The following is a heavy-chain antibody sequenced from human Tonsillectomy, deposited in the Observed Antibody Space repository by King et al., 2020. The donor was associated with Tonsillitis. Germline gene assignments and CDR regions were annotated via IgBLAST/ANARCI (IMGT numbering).Heavy chain of an antibody. V-gene: IGHV1-3*01. CDR2: INAGNGNT. Sequence: QLVQSGAEVKKPGASVKVSCKASGYTFTSYTIHWVRQAPGQRLEWMGWINAGNGNTKYSQKFQGRVTITRDTSASTAYMELSSLRSEDTAVYYCARDGGIWTGSTVALNWFDPWGQGTLVSVSS. CDR3: ARDGGIWTGSTVALNWFDP. CDR1: GYTFTSYT. J-gene: IGHJ5*02. D-gene: IGHD3/OR15-3a*01.